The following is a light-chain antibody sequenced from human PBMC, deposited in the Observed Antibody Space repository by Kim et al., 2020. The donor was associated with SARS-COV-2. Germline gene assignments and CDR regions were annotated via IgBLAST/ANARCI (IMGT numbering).Light chain of an antibody. Sequence: EIVLTQSPATLSLSPGERATLSCRASQTVRTSFAWYQQKPGQAPRLLIYDTSNRATGIPAKFSGSGSGTDFTLTISSLEPADSAVYYCQQRANWLVGQGTKLEI. CDR2: DTS. V-gene: IGKV3-11*01. CDR1: QTVRTS. CDR3: QQRANWL. J-gene: IGKJ2*01.